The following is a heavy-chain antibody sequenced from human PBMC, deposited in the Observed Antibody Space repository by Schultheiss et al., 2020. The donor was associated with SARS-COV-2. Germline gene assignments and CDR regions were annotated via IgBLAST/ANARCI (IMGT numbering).Heavy chain of an antibody. V-gene: IGHV3-23*01. CDR1: GFTFSSYA. CDR2: ISGSGGST. J-gene: IGHJ4*02. Sequence: GGSLRLSCAASGFTFSSYAMSWVRQAPGKGLEWVSAISGSGGSTYYADSVKGRFTISRDNAKNSLYLQMNSLRAEDTAVYYCARYDYCSSTSCPWLYWGQGTLVTVSS. D-gene: IGHD2-2*01. CDR3: ARYDYCSSTSCPWLY.